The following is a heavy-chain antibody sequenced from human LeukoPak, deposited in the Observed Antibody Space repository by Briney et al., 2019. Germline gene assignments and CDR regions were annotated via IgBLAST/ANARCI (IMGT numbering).Heavy chain of an antibody. D-gene: IGHD3-16*01. Sequence: ASLKVSCKAYGYTFSRYGMHWVRQAPGQRLEWMGWINAGNENTKYSQKFQGRVSITRDTSASTAYMELSSLTSEDTAVYYCARDLYGDYFDYWGQGTLVTVSS. CDR2: INAGNENT. V-gene: IGHV1-3*01. CDR1: GYTFSRYG. J-gene: IGHJ4*02. CDR3: ARDLYGDYFDY.